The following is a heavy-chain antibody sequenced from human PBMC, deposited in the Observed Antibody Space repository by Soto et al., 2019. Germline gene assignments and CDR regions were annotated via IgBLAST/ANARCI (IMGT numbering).Heavy chain of an antibody. CDR3: ARGRASGSYYLLDY. CDR1: GYTITGDY. D-gene: IGHD3-10*01. V-gene: IGHV1-2*04. J-gene: IGHJ4*02. CDR2: INPNSGGT. Sequence: ASMKVSCKASGYTITGDYMHCVRPAPGQGLEWMGWINPNSGGTNYAQKFQGWVTMTRDTAIRTAYMEVSSLRSDDTAVYYCARGRASGSYYLLDYWGQGTLVTVSS.